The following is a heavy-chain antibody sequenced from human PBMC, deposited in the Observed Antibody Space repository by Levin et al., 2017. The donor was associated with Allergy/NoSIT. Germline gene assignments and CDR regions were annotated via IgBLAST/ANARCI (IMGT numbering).Heavy chain of an antibody. CDR3: AHSREASRDSSGYYTRYDYYGMDV. CDR1: GFSLSTRGVG. Sequence: VSGPTLVKPTQTLTLTCTFSGFSLSTRGVGVGWIRQPPGKALEWLALIYWNDEKRYSPSRKSRPTITKDTAKNQVVLTMTNMDHVDTSTYYCAHSREASRDSSGYYTRYDYYGMDVWGQGTTVTVSS. D-gene: IGHD3-22*01. V-gene: IGHV2-5*01. CDR2: IYWNDEK. J-gene: IGHJ6*02.